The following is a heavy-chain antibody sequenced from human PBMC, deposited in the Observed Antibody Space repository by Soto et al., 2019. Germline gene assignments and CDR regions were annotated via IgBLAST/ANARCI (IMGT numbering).Heavy chain of an antibody. CDR1: GDSVSSNSAA. CDR2: TYYRSKWYN. J-gene: IGHJ4*02. CDR3: SRGLTMGALPSHFHY. V-gene: IGHV6-1*01. D-gene: IGHD3-16*02. Sequence: PSQTLSLTCAISGDSVSSNSAAWNWIRQSPSRGLERLGRTYYRSKWYNDYAVSVKSRITINPDTSKNQFSLKLSSVTAADTAVYYCSRGLTMGALPSHFHYWGQGTQVTVSS.